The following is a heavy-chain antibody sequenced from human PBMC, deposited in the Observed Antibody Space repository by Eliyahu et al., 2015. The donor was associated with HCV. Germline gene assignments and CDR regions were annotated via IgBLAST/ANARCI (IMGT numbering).Heavy chain of an antibody. CDR3: ARDDPIVVVTTNAFDI. CDR2: IIPILGIA. J-gene: IGHJ3*02. V-gene: IGHV1-69*04. Sequence: IIPILGIANYAQKFQGRVTITADKSTSTAYMELSSLRSEDTAVYYCARDDPIVVVTTNAFDIWGQGTMVTVSS. D-gene: IGHD3-22*01.